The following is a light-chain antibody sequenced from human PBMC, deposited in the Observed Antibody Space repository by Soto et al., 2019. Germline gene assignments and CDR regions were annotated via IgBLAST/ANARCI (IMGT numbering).Light chain of an antibody. Sequence: QLVLTQSPSASASLGASVKLTCTLSSGHSSNAIAWHQQRPEKGPRFLVRVNSDGSHNKGDGIPDRFSGSRSGAERYLTISSLQSEDEADYYCQTWGTGIWVFGGGTKLTVL. CDR3: QTWGTGIWV. CDR2: VNSDGSH. V-gene: IGLV4-69*01. CDR1: SGHSSNA. J-gene: IGLJ3*02.